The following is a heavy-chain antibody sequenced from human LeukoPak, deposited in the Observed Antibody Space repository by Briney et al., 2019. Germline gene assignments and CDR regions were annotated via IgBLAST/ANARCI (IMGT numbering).Heavy chain of an antibody. CDR3: AKGGIVGVFFDY. Sequence: QPGGSLRLSCAASGLTVSSNYMSWVRQAPGKGLEWVSVIYSGGNTYYADSVKGRFTISRDNSKNTLYLQMNSLRAEDTAVYYCAKGGIVGVFFDYWGQGTLVTVSS. CDR2: IYSGGNT. CDR1: GLTVSSNY. J-gene: IGHJ4*02. D-gene: IGHD1-26*01. V-gene: IGHV3-53*01.